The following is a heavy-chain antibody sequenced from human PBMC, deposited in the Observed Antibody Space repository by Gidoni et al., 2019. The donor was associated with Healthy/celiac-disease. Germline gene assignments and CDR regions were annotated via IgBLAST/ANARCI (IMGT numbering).Heavy chain of an antibody. CDR2: ISSSGSTI. CDR1: GFTFSRYD. CDR3: ARDTGSSSWIVFDYYYYYGMDV. V-gene: IGHV3-48*03. Sequence: EVQLVESGGGLVQPGGSLRLSCAASGFTFSRYDMNWVRQAPGKGLELVSYISSSGSTIYYADSVKGRFTISRDNAKNSLYLQMNSLRAEDTAVYYCARDTGSSSWIVFDYYYYYGMDVWGQGTTVTVSS. D-gene: IGHD6-13*01. J-gene: IGHJ6*02.